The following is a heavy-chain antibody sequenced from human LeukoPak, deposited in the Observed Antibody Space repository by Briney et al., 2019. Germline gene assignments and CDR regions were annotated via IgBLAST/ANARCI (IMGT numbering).Heavy chain of an antibody. J-gene: IGHJ4*02. CDR2: IWYDGSNK. D-gene: IGHD1-26*01. CDR1: GFTFSGYG. Sequence: GGSLRLSCAASGFTFSGYGMHWVRQAPGKGLEWVAVIWYDGSNKYYADSVKGRFTISRDNSKNTLYLQMNSLRAEDTAVYYCARTSGSYHRDYFDYWGQGTLVTVSS. V-gene: IGHV3-33*01. CDR3: ARTSGSYHRDYFDY.